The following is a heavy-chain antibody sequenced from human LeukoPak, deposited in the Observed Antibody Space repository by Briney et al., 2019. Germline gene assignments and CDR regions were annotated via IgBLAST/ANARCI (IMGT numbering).Heavy chain of an antibody. D-gene: IGHD3-10*01. CDR3: ATDGSKVREVIAYYFDY. V-gene: IGHV3-11*01. CDR2: ISSSGSTI. Sequence: GGSLGLSCAASGFTFSDYYMSWIRQAPGKGLEWVSYISSSGSTIYYADSVKGRFTISRDNAKNSLYLQMNSLRAEDTAVYYCATDGSKVREVIAYYFDYWGQGALVIVSS. J-gene: IGHJ4*02. CDR1: GFTFSDYY.